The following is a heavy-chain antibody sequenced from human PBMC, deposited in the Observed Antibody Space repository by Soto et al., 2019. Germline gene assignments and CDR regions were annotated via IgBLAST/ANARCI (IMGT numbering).Heavy chain of an antibody. Sequence: GASVKVSCKASGYTFTGYCMHWVRQAPGQGLEWMGWINPNSGGTNYAQKFQGRVTMTRDTSISTAYMELSRLRSDDTAVYYCARVNWNRTPYFDYWGQGTLVTVSS. D-gene: IGHD1-1*01. CDR2: INPNSGGT. V-gene: IGHV1-2*02. CDR1: GYTFTGYC. J-gene: IGHJ4*02. CDR3: ARVNWNRTPYFDY.